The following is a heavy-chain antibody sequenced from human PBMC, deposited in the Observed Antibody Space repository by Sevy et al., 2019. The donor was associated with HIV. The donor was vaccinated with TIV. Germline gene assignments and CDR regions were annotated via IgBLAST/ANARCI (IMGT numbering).Heavy chain of an antibody. D-gene: IGHD1-26*01. V-gene: IGHV3-30*18. CDR1: GFIFTNYG. CDR3: AKGSRDTHSAFDF. CDR2: ISHDGSLK. J-gene: IGHJ3*01. Sequence: GGALRLSCAASGFIFTNYGMHWVRQAPGKGLEWVAVISHDGSLKYYADSVRGRVTIPRDSSKNTVSLQMNSLRLEDTAVYYCAKGSRDTHSAFDFWGQGTMVTVSS.